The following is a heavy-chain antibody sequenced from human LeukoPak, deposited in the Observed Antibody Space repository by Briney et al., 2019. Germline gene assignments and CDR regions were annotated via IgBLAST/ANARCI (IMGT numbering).Heavy chain of an antibody. J-gene: IGHJ6*04. Sequence: GGSLRLSCAASGFTFSSYAMSWVRQAPGKGLEWVSVIYSGGSTYYADSVKGRFTISRDNSKNTLYLQMNSLRAEDTAVYYCARDLGAAGNYGMDVWGKGTTVTVSS. D-gene: IGHD6-13*01. CDR1: GFTFSSYA. CDR3: ARDLGAAGNYGMDV. V-gene: IGHV3-66*01. CDR2: IYSGGST.